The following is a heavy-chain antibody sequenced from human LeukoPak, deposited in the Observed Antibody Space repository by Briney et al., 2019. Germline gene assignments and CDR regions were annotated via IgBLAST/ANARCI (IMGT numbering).Heavy chain of an antibody. Sequence: SETLSLTCAVYGGSFSGYYWSWIRQPPGKGLEWIGEINHSGSTNYNPSLKGRVTISVDTSKNQFSLKLSSVTAADTAVYYCARGRYSYGPDYWGQGTLVTVSS. CDR1: GGSFSGYY. D-gene: IGHD5-18*01. J-gene: IGHJ4*02. V-gene: IGHV4-34*01. CDR2: INHSGST. CDR3: ARGRYSYGPDY.